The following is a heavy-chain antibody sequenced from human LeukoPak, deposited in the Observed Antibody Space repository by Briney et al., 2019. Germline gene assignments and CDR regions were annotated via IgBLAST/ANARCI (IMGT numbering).Heavy chain of an antibody. CDR1: GGSISSGGYY. Sequence: PSETLSLTCTVSGGSISSGGYYWSWIRQHPGKGLEWIGYIYYSGSTYYNPSLKSRVTISVDTSKNQFSLKLSSVTAADTAVYYCAYGVAGTTPFDYWGQGTLVTVSS. CDR2: IYYSGST. J-gene: IGHJ4*02. CDR3: AYGVAGTTPFDY. D-gene: IGHD6-19*01. V-gene: IGHV4-31*03.